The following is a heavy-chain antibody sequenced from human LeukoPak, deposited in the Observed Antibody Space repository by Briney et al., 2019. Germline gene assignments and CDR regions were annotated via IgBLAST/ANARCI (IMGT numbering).Heavy chain of an antibody. CDR1: GFTFSSYW. J-gene: IGHJ4*02. V-gene: IGHV3-74*01. CDR3: ARDHPDY. Sequence: PGGSLRLSCAASGFTFSSYWMNWVRQAPGKGLVWVSRIASDGSSTTYADSVKGRFSISRDNAKNTLYLQMNSLRVEDTAVYYCARDHPDYWGQGTLVTVSS. CDR2: IASDGSST.